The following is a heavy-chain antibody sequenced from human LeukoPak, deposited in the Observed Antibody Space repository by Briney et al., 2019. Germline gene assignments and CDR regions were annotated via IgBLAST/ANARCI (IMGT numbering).Heavy chain of an antibody. D-gene: IGHD3-22*01. J-gene: IGHJ4*02. CDR3: ARVRGYMIEDYFDS. V-gene: IGHV4-39*07. CDR1: GGSISSSSYY. CDR2: IYYSGST. Sequence: ASETLSLTCTVSGGSISSSSYYWGWIRQPPGKGLEWFGSIYYSGSTYYNPSLKSRVTISVDMSKNQFSLKLSSVTAADTAVYYCARVRGYMIEDYFDSWGQGTLVTVSS.